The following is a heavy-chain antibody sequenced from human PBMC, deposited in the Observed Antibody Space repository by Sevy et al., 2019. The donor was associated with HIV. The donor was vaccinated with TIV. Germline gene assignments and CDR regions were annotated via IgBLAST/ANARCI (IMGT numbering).Heavy chain of an antibody. CDR3: ARDPLFSPEYCSGGTCPTIDY. V-gene: IGHV4-34*01. CDR1: GVTFSDYY. J-gene: IGHJ4*02. CDR2: VSQSGSA. D-gene: IGHD2-15*01. Sequence: SETLSLTCAVSGVTFSDYYWAWISQPPGKGLEWIGEVSQSGSANYNPSLRSRVIMSLDTSNNHFSLKLTSVTAADTAVYYCARDPLFSPEYCSGGTCPTIDYWSQRTLVTVSS.